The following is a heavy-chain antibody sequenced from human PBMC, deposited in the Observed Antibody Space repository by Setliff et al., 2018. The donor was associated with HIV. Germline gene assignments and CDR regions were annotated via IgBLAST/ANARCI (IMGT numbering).Heavy chain of an antibody. Sequence: ASVKVSCKASGYTFTSYYVHWVRQAPGQGLEWMGIINPSSGSTTYAQKFQGRVTMTRDTSTSTVYMELSSLRSEDTAVYYCATEGAGGSYQRASALDVWGQGTMVTVSS. CDR1: GYTFTSYY. V-gene: IGHV1-46*01. CDR3: ATEGAGGSYQRASALDV. D-gene: IGHD1-26*01. J-gene: IGHJ3*01. CDR2: INPSSGST.